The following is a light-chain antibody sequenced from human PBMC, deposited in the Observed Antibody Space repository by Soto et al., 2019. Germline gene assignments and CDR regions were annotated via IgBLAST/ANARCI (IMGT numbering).Light chain of an antibody. V-gene: IGLV1-40*01. CDR1: SSNIGAGYD. CDR3: QSYDSSLSGWV. Sequence: QSVLTQPPSVSGAPGQRVTISCTGSSSNIGAGYDVHWYQQLPGTAPKLLIYGNSNRPSGVPDRFSGSKSGTSASLAITGXQXEDEADYYCQSYDSSLSGWVFGTGTKLTVL. CDR2: GNS. J-gene: IGLJ1*01.